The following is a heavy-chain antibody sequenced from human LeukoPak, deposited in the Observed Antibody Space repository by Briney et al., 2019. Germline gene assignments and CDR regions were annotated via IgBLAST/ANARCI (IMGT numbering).Heavy chain of an antibody. D-gene: IGHD3-3*01. V-gene: IGHV3-48*03. CDR1: GFTFSSYE. Sequence: GGSLRLSCAASGFTFSSYEMNWVRQAPGKGLEWVSYISSSGSTIYYADSVKGRFTISRDNAKNSLYLQMNSLRAEDTAVYYCARGSGRTHFDYWGQGTLVTVSS. J-gene: IGHJ4*02. CDR3: ARGSGRTHFDY. CDR2: ISSSGSTI.